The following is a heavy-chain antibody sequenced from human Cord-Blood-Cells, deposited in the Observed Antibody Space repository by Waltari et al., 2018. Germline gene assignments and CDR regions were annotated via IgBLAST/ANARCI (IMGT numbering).Heavy chain of an antibody. CDR1: GGSISSSSYY. CDR3: AANDGGNDAFDI. CDR2: IYYGGSP. Sequence: QLQLQESGPGLVKPSETLSLTCTVSGGSISSSSYYWGWIRQPPGKGLEWIGSIYYGGSPYSTPSRNSRVTMSVDTSKNQFSLKLSSVTAADTAVYYCAANDGGNDAFDIWGQGTMVTVSS. V-gene: IGHV4-39*01. J-gene: IGHJ3*02. D-gene: IGHD3-16*01.